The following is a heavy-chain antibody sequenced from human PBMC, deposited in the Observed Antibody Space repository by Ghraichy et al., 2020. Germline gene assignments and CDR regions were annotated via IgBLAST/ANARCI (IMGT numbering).Heavy chain of an antibody. J-gene: IGHJ4*02. V-gene: IGHV3-30*02. Sequence: GGSLRLSCAASGFIFNNYGMHWVRQAPGKGLEWVAFIEFDGSYKYYADSVKGRFAISRDNSKDTLNLQMNSLRPEDTAVYYCAAKMGGSIAVAGFFDYWGQGTLVTVSP. CDR3: AAKMGGSIAVAGFFDY. CDR2: IEFDGSYK. CDR1: GFIFNNYG. D-gene: IGHD6-19*01.